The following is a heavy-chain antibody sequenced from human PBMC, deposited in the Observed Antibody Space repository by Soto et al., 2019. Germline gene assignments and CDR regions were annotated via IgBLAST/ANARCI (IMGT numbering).Heavy chain of an antibody. J-gene: IGHJ4*01. Sequence: GGSLRLSCAASGFTFSSYWMHWVRQAPVKGLVWVSRINSDGSSTSYADSVKGRFTISRDDSKGIAYMEMNSLKIEDTAVYYCSTDSYSGLTVVRLDNWGHGILVTVYS. CDR3: STDSYSGLTVVRLDN. CDR1: GFTFSSYW. V-gene: IGHV3-74*01. CDR2: INSDGSST. D-gene: IGHD1-26*01.